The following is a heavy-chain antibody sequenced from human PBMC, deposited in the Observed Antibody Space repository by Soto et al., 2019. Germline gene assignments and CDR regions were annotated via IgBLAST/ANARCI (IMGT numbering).Heavy chain of an antibody. CDR1: GFTFRSHS. CDR2: ISTSSSFI. CDR3: ARENKDVNKSTSISSGFHGMDV. Sequence: GGSLKLSCEGSGFTFRSHSMNWVRQAPGRGLEWVASISTSSSFIYYGDSVRGRFIISRDNAKNSLDLQMDSLRVEDTAVYYCARENKDVNKSTSISSGFHGMDVWGQGITVTVSS. D-gene: IGHD2-2*01. V-gene: IGHV3-21*01. J-gene: IGHJ6*02.